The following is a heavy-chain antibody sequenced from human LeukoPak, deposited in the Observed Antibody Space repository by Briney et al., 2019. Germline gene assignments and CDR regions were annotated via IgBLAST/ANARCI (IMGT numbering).Heavy chain of an antibody. J-gene: IGHJ1*01. V-gene: IGHV4-34*01. Sequence: PSETLSLTCVVYGGSFSGYYWSWIRQPPRKGVECSGEINHIGSTNYNPSLKIRVTISVDTAKDQFSLKLSSVTAADTAVYYCARGRYPQLPYEYFQHWGQGTLVTVSS. CDR2: INHIGST. CDR3: ARGRYPQLPYEYFQH. CDR1: GGSFSGYY. D-gene: IGHD4-23*01.